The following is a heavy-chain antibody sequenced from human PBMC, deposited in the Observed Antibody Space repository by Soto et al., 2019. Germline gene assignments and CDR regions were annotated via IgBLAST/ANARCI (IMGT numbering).Heavy chain of an antibody. CDR3: ARVYDFWSGPGLNWFDP. Sequence: QVQLVQSGAEVKKPGASVKVSCKASGYTFTSYGISCVRQAPGQGLELMGWISAYNGNTNYAQKLQGRVTMTTDTSTSTAYMELRSLRSDDTAVYYCARVYDFWSGPGLNWFDPWGQGTLVTVSP. D-gene: IGHD3-3*01. V-gene: IGHV1-18*01. CDR1: GYTFTSYG. J-gene: IGHJ5*02. CDR2: ISAYNGNT.